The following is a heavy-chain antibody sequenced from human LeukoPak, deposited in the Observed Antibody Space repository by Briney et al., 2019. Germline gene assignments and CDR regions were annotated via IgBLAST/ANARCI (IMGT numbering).Heavy chain of an antibody. CDR2: ISYDGNNK. J-gene: IGHJ4*02. V-gene: IGHV3-30-3*01. CDR1: GFTFSDYA. D-gene: IGHD2-21*02. Sequence: GGSLRLSCAASGFTFSDYAIHWVRQAPGKGLEWVAVISYDGNNKYYADSVKGRFTISRDNSKNTLYLQMNSLRAEDTAVYYCARGHIVVVTATPYFDYWGQGTLVTVSS. CDR3: ARGHIVVVTATPYFDY.